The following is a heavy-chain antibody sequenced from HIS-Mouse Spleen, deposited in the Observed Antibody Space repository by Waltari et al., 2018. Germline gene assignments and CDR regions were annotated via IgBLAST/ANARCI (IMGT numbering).Heavy chain of an antibody. V-gene: IGHV4-34*01. CDR1: GGSFSGYY. D-gene: IGHD6-13*01. J-gene: IGHJ4*02. Sequence: QGQLQQWGAGLLKPSETLSLTCAVYGGSFSGYYWSGIRQPPGKGLEWIGEINHSGSTNYHPSLTSRVTISVDTSKNQFSLKLSSVTAADTAVYYCARGKGSSSWYYFDYWGQGTLVTVSS. CDR2: INHSGST. CDR3: ARGKGSSSWYYFDY.